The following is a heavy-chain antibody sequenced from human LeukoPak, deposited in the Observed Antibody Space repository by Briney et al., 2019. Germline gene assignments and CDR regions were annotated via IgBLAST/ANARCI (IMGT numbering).Heavy chain of an antibody. CDR2: ISYDGSNK. CDR1: GFTFSSCA. Sequence: GGSLRLSCAASGFTFSSCAMHWVRQAPGKGLEWVAVISYDGSNKYYADSVKGRFTISRDNSKNTLYLQMNSLRAEDTAVYYCARGAPVVAATLLYYYYYGMDVWGQGTTVTVSS. J-gene: IGHJ6*02. D-gene: IGHD2-15*01. V-gene: IGHV3-30-3*01. CDR3: ARGAPVVAATLLYYYYYGMDV.